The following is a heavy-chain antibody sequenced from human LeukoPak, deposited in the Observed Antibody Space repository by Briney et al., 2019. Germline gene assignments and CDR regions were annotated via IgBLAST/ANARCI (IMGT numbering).Heavy chain of an antibody. D-gene: IGHD4/OR15-4a*01. Sequence: GGSLRLSCAASGFTFSTYEFHWVRHAPGKGLEWVSYISASGQTIYYADSVRGRFTISRDNAKNSLYLQMNSLGAEDTAVYHCARDRDVDYGNDGFDIWGQGTTVAVSS. CDR3: ARDRDVDYGNDGFDI. V-gene: IGHV3-48*03. CDR2: ISASGQTI. J-gene: IGHJ3*02. CDR1: GFTFSTYE.